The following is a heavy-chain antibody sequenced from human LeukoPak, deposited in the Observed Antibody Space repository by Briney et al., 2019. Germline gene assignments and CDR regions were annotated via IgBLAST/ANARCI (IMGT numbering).Heavy chain of an antibody. CDR1: GGTFSSYA. Sequence: SVKVSCKASGGTFSSYAISWVRQAPGQGREWMGRIIPILCIANYAQKFQGRVTITADKSTSTAYMELSSLRSEETAVYYCARDWARIAVAGTGYYYYGMDVWGQGTTVTVSS. J-gene: IGHJ6*02. D-gene: IGHD6-19*01. V-gene: IGHV1-69*04. CDR2: IIPILCIA. CDR3: ARDWARIAVAGTGYYYYGMDV.